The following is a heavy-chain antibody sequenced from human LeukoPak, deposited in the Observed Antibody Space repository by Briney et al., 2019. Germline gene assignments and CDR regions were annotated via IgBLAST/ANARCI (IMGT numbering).Heavy chain of an antibody. CDR1: GFTFSSYA. CDR3: ALPYFRGGAFDI. D-gene: IGHD3-9*01. J-gene: IGHJ3*02. CDR2: ISGSGGST. Sequence: PGGSLRLSCAASGFTFSSYAMSWVRQAPGKGLEWVSAISGSGGSTYYADSVKGRFTISRDNSKNTLYLQMNSLRAEDTAVYYCALPYFRGGAFDIWGQGTMVTVSS. V-gene: IGHV3-23*01.